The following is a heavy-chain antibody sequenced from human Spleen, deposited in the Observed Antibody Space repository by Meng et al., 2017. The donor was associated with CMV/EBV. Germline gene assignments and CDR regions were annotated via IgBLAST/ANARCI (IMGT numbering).Heavy chain of an antibody. CDR1: GGSFSGYY. CDR3: ARARWLQSRYFDY. J-gene: IGHJ4*02. D-gene: IGHD5-24*01. Sequence: VQRQQWGAGLLKPSETLSLTCAVYGGSFSGYYWSWIRHPPGKGLEWIGEINHSGSTNYNPSLKSRVTISVDTSKNQFSLKLSSVTAADTAVYYCARARWLQSRYFDYWGQGTLVTVSS. CDR2: INHSGST. V-gene: IGHV4-34*01.